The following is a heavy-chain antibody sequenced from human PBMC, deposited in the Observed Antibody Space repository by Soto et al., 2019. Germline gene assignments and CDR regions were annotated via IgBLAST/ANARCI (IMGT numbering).Heavy chain of an antibody. V-gene: IGHV3-48*02. CDR1: GFTFSSYS. CDR3: ARDPGYSYGQAGYFDY. D-gene: IGHD5-18*01. CDR2: ISSSSTI. Sequence: GGSLRLSCAASGFTFSSYSMNWVRQAPGKGLEWVSYISSSSTIYYADSVKGRFTISRDNAKNSLYLQMNSLRDEDTAVYYCARDPGYSYGQAGYFDYWGQGTLVTVS. J-gene: IGHJ4*02.